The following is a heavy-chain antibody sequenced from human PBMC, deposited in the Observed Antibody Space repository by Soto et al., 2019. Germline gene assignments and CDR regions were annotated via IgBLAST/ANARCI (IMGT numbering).Heavy chain of an antibody. CDR1: GGTFNTYA. Sequence: QVQLVQSGAEMKKPGSSVKVSCQSSGGTFNTYAMNWVRQAPGQGPEWMRDISPMFGAANYAPKFQGRVTITADESTGTSYMELSSLASEDTALYFWAREVQVQTPAFVYWGPGTLVTVSS. CDR2: ISPMFGAA. J-gene: IGHJ4*02. D-gene: IGHD3-10*01. V-gene: IGHV1-69*19. CDR3: AREVQVQTPAFVY.